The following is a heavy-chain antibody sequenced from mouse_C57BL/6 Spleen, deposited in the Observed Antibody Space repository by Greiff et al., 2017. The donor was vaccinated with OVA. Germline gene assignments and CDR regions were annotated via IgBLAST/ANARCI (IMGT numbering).Heavy chain of an antibody. D-gene: IGHD1-1*01. Sequence: VQLQESGAELVKPGASVKMSCKASGYTFTSYWITWVKQRPGQGLEWIGDIYPGSGSTNYNEKFKSKATLTVDTSSSTAYMQLSSLTSEDSAVYYCAREGLITTVVNYFDYWGQGTTLTVSS. CDR1: GYTFTSYW. V-gene: IGHV1-55*01. J-gene: IGHJ2*01. CDR3: AREGLITTVVNYFDY. CDR2: IYPGSGST.